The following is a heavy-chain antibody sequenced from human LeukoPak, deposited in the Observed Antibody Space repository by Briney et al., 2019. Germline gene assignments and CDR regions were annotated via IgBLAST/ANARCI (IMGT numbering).Heavy chain of an antibody. CDR1: GFTVDSNY. Sequence: GGSLRLSCAASGFTVDSNYLSWVRQAPGKGLEWVSTIYTGGNTYYAASVKGRFTISRDFSKNTVFLHMNSLRAEDTAMHYCARGDDSGYYDYFDYWGQGALVTVSS. CDR2: IYTGGNT. D-gene: IGHD3-22*01. V-gene: IGHV3-53*01. J-gene: IGHJ4*02. CDR3: ARGDDSGYYDYFDY.